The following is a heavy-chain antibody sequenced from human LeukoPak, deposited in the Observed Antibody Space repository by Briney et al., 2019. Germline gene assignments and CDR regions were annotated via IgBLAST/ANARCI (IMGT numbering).Heavy chain of an antibody. CDR1: GFTFNSYW. Sequence: GSLRLSCAASGFTFNSYWMHWVRQPPGKGLVWVSRINSDGSDTNYADSAKGRFTISRDNAKYTLFLQMNSLRAEDTAVYYCARARITTAATNDAFDIWGQGTMVTVSS. CDR3: ARARITTAATNDAFDI. CDR2: INSDGSDT. J-gene: IGHJ3*02. V-gene: IGHV3-74*01. D-gene: IGHD6-13*01.